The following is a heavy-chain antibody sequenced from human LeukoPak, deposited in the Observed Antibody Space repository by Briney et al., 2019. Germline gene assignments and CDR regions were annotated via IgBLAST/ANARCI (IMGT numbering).Heavy chain of an antibody. CDR3: ACSPLGDNYGFPY. V-gene: IGHV3-23*01. Sequence: PGRSLRLACPRTGLTFSIYVMRSVRQAPGGGLECDSSLSEGGDTAYSEDSVKGRFTIHRDNSRATMYLQVNSLRADDTALYYCACSPLGDNYGFPYWGQGALVIVSS. J-gene: IGHJ4*02. D-gene: IGHD5-18*01. CDR2: LSEGGDTA. CDR1: GLTFSIYV.